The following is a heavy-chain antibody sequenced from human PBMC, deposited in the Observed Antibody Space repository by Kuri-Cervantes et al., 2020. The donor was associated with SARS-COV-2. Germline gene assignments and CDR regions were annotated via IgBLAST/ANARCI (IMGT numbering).Heavy chain of an antibody. CDR3: AKQYSGYFYTPCLD. Sequence: GGSLRLSCAASGFSFSNYGMHWVRQAPGKGLEWVALISFDGNNQYYADSVKGRFTVSRDNSKNTLFLQMNSLRAEDSAVYYCAKQYSGYFYTPCLDWGQGTLVTVSS. CDR1: GFSFSNYG. J-gene: IGHJ4*02. D-gene: IGHD1-26*01. CDR2: ISFDGNNQ. V-gene: IGHV3-30*18.